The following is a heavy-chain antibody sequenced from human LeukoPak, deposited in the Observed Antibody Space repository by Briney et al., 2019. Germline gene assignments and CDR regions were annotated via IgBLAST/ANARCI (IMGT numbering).Heavy chain of an antibody. CDR3: ARVDSGTYYMPFDY. CDR2: INHSGST. D-gene: IGHD1-26*01. V-gene: IGHV4-34*01. CDR1: GGSFSGYY. J-gene: IGHJ4*02. Sequence: KSSETLSLTCAVYGGSFSGYYWSWIRQPPGKGLEWIGEINHSGSTNYNPSLKSRVTISVDTSKNQISLRLSSVTAADTAVYFCARVDSGTYYMPFDYWGQGSLVTVSS.